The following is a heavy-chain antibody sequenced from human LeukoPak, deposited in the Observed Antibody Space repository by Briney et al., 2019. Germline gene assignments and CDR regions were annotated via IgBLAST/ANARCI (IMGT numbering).Heavy chain of an antibody. V-gene: IGHV1-8*01. CDR3: ASEIYNYYGSGSYYNV. CDR1: GYTFTSYD. Sequence: ASVKVSCKASGYTFTSYDINWVRQATGQGLEWMGWMNPNSGNTGYAQKFQGRVTMTRNTSISTAYMELSSLRSEDTAVYYCASEIYNYYGSGSYYNVWGQGTLVTVSS. J-gene: IGHJ4*02. D-gene: IGHD3-10*01. CDR2: MNPNSGNT.